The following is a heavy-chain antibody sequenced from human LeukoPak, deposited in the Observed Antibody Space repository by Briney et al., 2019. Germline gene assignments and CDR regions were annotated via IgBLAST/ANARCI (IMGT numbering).Heavy chain of an antibody. V-gene: IGHV3-74*01. CDR3: ARGLPDVY. CDR2: IHSDGSTI. D-gene: IGHD1-14*01. Sequence: GGSLTLSCAASGFTFSSYWMHWARQVPGKGLGWVSLIHSDGSTIIYADSVKGRFTISRDNSKNTLYLQMNSLRAEDTAVYYCARGLPDVYWGQGTLVTVSS. J-gene: IGHJ4*02. CDR1: GFTFSSYW.